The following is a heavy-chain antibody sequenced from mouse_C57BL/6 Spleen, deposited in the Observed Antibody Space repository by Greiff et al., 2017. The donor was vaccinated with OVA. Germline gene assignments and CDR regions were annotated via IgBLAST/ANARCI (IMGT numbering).Heavy chain of an antibody. V-gene: IGHV1-64*01. CDR3: ASYYGSSSYYFDY. CDR1: GYTFTSYW. D-gene: IGHD1-1*01. J-gene: IGHJ2*01. CDR2: IHPNSGST. Sequence: VQLQPGAELVKPGASVKLSCKASGYTFTSYWMHWVKQRPGQGLEWIGMIHPNSGSTNYNEKFKSKATLTVDKSSSTAYMQLSSLTSEDSAVYYCASYYGSSSYYFDYWGQGTTLTVSS.